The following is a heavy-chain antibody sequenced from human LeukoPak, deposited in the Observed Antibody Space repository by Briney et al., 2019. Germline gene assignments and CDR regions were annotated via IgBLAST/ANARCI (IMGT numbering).Heavy chain of an antibody. V-gene: IGHV3-23*01. D-gene: IGHD3-3*01. CDR3: ANCGDCWSGYYDY. CDR2: ISGSGGST. CDR1: GFTLSSYA. Sequence: GGSLRLSCAASGFTLSSYAMSWVRQAPGKGLEWVSGISGSGGSTYYADSVKGRFTISRDNSKNTLYLQMNSLRAEDTAVYYCANCGDCWSGYYDYWGQGTLVTVSS. J-gene: IGHJ4*02.